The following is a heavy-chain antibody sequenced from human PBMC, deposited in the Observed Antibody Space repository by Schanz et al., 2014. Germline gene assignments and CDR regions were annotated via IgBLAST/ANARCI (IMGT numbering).Heavy chain of an antibody. Sequence: IHLVESGGGLVMPGGSLRLSCAASGFTFSNFGLHWVRQAPGKGLNWVAVISSDGTNKYYADSVQGRFTLSKDFSKDTLYLQLTSLRPEDTAVYYCARLATSKSRLGDAVDIWGQGTMVTVSS. CDR1: GFTFSNFG. D-gene: IGHD6-6*01. CDR3: ARLATSKSRLGDAVDI. CDR2: ISSDGTNK. J-gene: IGHJ3*02. V-gene: IGHV3-30*03.